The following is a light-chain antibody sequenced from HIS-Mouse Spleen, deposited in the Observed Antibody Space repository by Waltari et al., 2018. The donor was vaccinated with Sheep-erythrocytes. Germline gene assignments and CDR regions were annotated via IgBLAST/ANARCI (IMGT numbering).Light chain of an antibody. J-gene: IGLJ1*01. Sequence: QSALTQPRSVSGSPGQSVTISCTGTSSDVGGYNYVSWYQQHPGKAPKLMSYDVSKRPSVVPFRLSFSKSCSTASLTICGHQAEDEANYYSCSYAGSYDNVFATATKVTGL. CDR2: DVS. V-gene: IGLV2-11*01. CDR3: CSYAGSYDNV. CDR1: SSDVGGYNY.